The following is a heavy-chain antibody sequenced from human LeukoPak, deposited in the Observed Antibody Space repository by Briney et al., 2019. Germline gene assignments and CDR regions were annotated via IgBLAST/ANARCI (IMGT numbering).Heavy chain of an antibody. J-gene: IGHJ4*02. CDR3: ARDVRGWNNY. V-gene: IGHV3-21*01. D-gene: IGHD6-19*01. CDR2: ISSSSSYI. CDR1: GFTFSSYS. Sequence: GGSLRLSCAASGFTFSSYSMSWVRQAPGKGLEWVSSISSSSSYIYYADSVKGRFTISRDNAKNSLYLQMNSLRAEDTAVYYCARDVRGWNNYWGQGTLVTVSS.